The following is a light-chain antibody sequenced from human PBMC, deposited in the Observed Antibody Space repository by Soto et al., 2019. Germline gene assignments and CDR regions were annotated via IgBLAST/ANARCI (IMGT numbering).Light chain of an antibody. V-gene: IGLV2-14*01. J-gene: IGLJ3*02. CDR3: HSYINNSRV. Sequence: QSALTQPASVSGSPGQSITISCTGTGSDVGAYNYVSWYQQHPGKAPKLMIYEVSNRPSGVSNRFSGSKSGNTASLIISGVQAEDEADYYSHSYINNSRVFGGGTKLTVL. CDR1: GSDVGAYNY. CDR2: EVS.